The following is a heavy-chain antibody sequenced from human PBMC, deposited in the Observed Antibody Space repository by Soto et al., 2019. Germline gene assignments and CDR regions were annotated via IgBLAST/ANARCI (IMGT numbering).Heavy chain of an antibody. CDR3: ARFCGGDCYSDALDI. Sequence: SETLSLTCTVSGGSISSGGYYWSWIRQHPGKGLEWIGYIYYSGSTYYNPSLKSRVTISVDTSKNQFSLKLSSVTAADTAVYYCARFCGGDCYSDALDIWGQGTMVT. V-gene: IGHV4-31*03. J-gene: IGHJ3*02. CDR1: GGSISSGGYY. D-gene: IGHD2-21*02. CDR2: IYYSGST.